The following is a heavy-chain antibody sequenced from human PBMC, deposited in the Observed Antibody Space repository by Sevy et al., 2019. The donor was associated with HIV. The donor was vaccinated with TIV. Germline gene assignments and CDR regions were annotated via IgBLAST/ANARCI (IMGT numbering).Heavy chain of an antibody. V-gene: IGHV4-59*01. CDR2: ISYSGST. D-gene: IGHD5-18*01. Sequence: SETLSLTCTVSGGSISSFYWNWIRQSPGKGLEWIGYISYSGSTNYNPSLKSRVTISVDTSKNQFSLKLSSVTAADTAVYYCARGIFSYGSRREFDYWGQGNLVTVSS. CDR3: ARGIFSYGSRREFDY. CDR1: GGSISSFY. J-gene: IGHJ4*02.